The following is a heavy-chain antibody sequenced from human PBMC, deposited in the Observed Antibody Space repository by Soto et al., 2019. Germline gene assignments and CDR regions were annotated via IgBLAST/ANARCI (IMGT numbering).Heavy chain of an antibody. D-gene: IGHD1-1*01. J-gene: IGHJ4*02. CDR1: GFTFSSYA. CDR2: ISGSGGTA. CDR3: AKGREQNWNFDY. Sequence: EVQLLESGGGSVQPGGSLRLSCVASGFTFSSYAMHWVRRPPGKGLEWVSSISGSGGTAYYADSVKGRFSISRDSLVNTLYLQMNSLRAEDTAVYYCAKGREQNWNFDYWGQGTLVTVSP. V-gene: IGHV3-23*01.